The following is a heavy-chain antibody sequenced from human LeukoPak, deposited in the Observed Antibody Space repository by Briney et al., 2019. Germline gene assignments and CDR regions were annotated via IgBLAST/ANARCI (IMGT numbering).Heavy chain of an antibody. J-gene: IGHJ4*02. CDR2: ISSSSSTI. Sequence: TGGSLRLSCAASGFTFSSYSMNWVRQAPGKGLEWVSYISSSSSTIYYADSVKGRFTISRDNAKNSLYLQMNSLRAEDTAVYYCARDPYDFWSGYFLWGQGTLVTVSS. CDR1: GFTFSSYS. D-gene: IGHD3-3*01. CDR3: ARDPYDFWSGYFL. V-gene: IGHV3-48*01.